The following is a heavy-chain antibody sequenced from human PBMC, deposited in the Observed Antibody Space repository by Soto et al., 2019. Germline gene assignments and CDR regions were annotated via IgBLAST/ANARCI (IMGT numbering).Heavy chain of an antibody. Sequence: QVTLKESGPVLVKPTETLTLTCTVSGSSLSNARMGVSWIRQPPGKALEWLAHIFSNDEKSYSPSLKSRLTSSNDPSKSPVVLTMTNMDPVDTVKYYCAGIVGATWGYDAFDIWGQGTMVTVSS. CDR3: AGIVGATWGYDAFDI. CDR1: GSSLSNARMG. J-gene: IGHJ3*02. V-gene: IGHV2-26*01. CDR2: IFSNDEK. D-gene: IGHD1-26*01.